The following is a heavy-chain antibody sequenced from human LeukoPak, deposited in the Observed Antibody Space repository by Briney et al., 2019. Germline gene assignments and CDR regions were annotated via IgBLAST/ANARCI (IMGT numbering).Heavy chain of an antibody. CDR3: ARGSGGAFGGVMVDY. J-gene: IGHJ4*02. CDR2: ISSSGSTI. Sequence: GRSLRLSCAASGFTFSSYEMNWVRQAPGKGLEWVSYISSSGSTIYYADSVKGRFTISRDNAKNSLYLQMNSLRAEDTAVYYCARGSGGAFGGVMVDYWGQGTLVTVSS. D-gene: IGHD3-16*01. CDR1: GFTFSSYE. V-gene: IGHV3-48*03.